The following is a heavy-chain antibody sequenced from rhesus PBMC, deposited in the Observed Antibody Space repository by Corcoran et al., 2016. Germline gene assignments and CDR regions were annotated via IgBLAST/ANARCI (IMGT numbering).Heavy chain of an antibody. CDR3: ARVSGSRAIDY. D-gene: IGHD6-25*01. CDR2: IYGSSTST. J-gene: IGHJ4*01. CDR1: GGSISDSYR. V-gene: IGHV4S10*01. Sequence: QVQLQESGPGVVKPSETLSLTCAVSGGSISDSYRWSWIRQPPGKGLEWIGYIYGSSTSTNYNPSLKSRFTSSKDTSKNQFSWKLSSVTAADTAVYYCARVSGSRAIDYWGQGVLVTVSS.